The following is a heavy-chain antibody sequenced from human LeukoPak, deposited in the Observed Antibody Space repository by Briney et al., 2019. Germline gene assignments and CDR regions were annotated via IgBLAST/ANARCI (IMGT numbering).Heavy chain of an antibody. CDR2: IIPIFGTA. Sequence: ASVKVSCKASGGTFSIYAISWVRQAPGQGLEWMGGIIPIFGTANYAQKFQGRVTITADESTSTAYMELSSLRSEDTAVYYCARLWDPGTTTPYGMDVWGQGTSVTVSS. D-gene: IGHD1-1*01. V-gene: IGHV1-69*13. J-gene: IGHJ6*02. CDR1: GGTFSIYA. CDR3: ARLWDPGTTTPYGMDV.